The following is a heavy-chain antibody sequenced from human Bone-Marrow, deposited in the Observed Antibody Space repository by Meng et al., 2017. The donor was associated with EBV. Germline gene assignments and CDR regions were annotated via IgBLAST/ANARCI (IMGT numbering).Heavy chain of an antibody. Sequence: QVQLVESGAEVKKPGSSVKVSCKASGGSFNTYAVNWVRQAPGQGLEWMGGIIPMFGTPKYTQKFQDRITITADESTSTAYMEVSSLRSEDTAVYYCARGDYGGFSNPFFWGQGTLVTVSS. D-gene: IGHD4-23*01. CDR1: GGSFNTYA. V-gene: IGHV1-69*01. CDR3: ARGDYGGFSNPFF. CDR2: IIPMFGTP. J-gene: IGHJ4*02.